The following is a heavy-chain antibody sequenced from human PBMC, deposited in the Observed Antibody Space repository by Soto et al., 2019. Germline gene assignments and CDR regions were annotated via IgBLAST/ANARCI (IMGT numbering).Heavy chain of an antibody. V-gene: IGHV1-18*04. CDR2: VSPYNGNA. Sequence: VASVKVSCKTSGYTFSNYAISWVRQAPGQGLEWMGWVSPYNGNANYTEKFQGRVSMTTDTSTTTAYMELTSLTSDDTAIYYCGRAISLIMAAPAYWGQGXLVTVSS. J-gene: IGHJ4*02. CDR1: GYTFSNYA. D-gene: IGHD2-8*01. CDR3: GRAISLIMAAPAY.